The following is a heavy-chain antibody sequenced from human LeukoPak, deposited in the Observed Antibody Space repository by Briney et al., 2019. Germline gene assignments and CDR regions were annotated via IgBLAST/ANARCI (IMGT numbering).Heavy chain of an antibody. CDR3: ARSGVVATMGDYYYYYYMDV. V-gene: IGHV1-8*01. J-gene: IGHJ6*03. Sequence: ASVKVSCKASGYTFTSYDINWVRQATGQGLEWMGWMNPNSGNTGYAQKFQGRVTMTRNTSISTAYMELSSLRPEDTAVYYCARSGVVATMGDYYYYYYMDVWGKGTTVTVSS. D-gene: IGHD5-24*01. CDR1: GYTFTSYD. CDR2: MNPNSGNT.